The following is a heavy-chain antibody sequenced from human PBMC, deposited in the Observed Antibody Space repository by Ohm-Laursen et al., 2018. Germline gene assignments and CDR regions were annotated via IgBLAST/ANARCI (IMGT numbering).Heavy chain of an antibody. CDR1: GSTFGPFT. D-gene: IGHD3-10*01. V-gene: IGHV3-23*01. Sequence: SLRLSCTASGSTFGPFTMNWVRQAPGKGLEWASGVNSGGGTYYANSVKGRFTISRDNSKNMVYLLMGSLRAEDTAVYYCARDDASWSYGSWGQGILVTVSS. J-gene: IGHJ5*02. CDR3: ARDDASWSYGS. CDR2: VNSGGGT.